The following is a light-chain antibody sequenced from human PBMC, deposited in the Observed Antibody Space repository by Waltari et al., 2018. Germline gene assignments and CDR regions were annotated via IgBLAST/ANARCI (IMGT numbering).Light chain of an antibody. CDR2: LNSDGSH. Sequence: QLVLTNAPSASAALGASVKLTCTLRSYHSSYAIAWHQQQPEKGPRYLMKLNSDGSHNKGDGIPDRFSGSSSGADRYLTISSLQSEDEADYYCQTWGTGIHGAFGGGTKLTVL. J-gene: IGLJ2*01. V-gene: IGLV4-69*01. CDR1: SYHSSYA. CDR3: QTWGTGIHGA.